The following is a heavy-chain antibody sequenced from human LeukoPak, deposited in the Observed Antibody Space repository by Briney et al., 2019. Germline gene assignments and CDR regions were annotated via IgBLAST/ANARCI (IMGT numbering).Heavy chain of an antibody. Sequence: ASVKVSCKASGYTFTGYYMHWVRQAPGQGLEWMGRINPNCGGTNYAQKFQGRVTMTRDTSISTAYMELSRLRSDDTAVYYCARNYYDILTGYLDLPYFQHWGQGTLVTVSS. CDR1: GYTFTGYY. CDR3: ARNYYDILTGYLDLPYFQH. D-gene: IGHD3-9*01. CDR2: INPNCGGT. V-gene: IGHV1-2*06. J-gene: IGHJ1*01.